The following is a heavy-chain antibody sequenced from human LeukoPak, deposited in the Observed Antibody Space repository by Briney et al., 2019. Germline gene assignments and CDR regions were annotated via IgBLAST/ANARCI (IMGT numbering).Heavy chain of an antibody. Sequence: GGPVKVSCKASGYTFTGYYMHWVRQAPGQGLEWMGWINPNSGGTNYAQKFQGRVTMTRDTSISTAYMELSRLRSDDTAVYYCARDDSSGYYYSFDYWGQGTLVTVSS. D-gene: IGHD3-22*01. CDR3: ARDDSSGYYYSFDY. J-gene: IGHJ4*02. CDR2: INPNSGGT. V-gene: IGHV1-2*02. CDR1: GYTFTGYY.